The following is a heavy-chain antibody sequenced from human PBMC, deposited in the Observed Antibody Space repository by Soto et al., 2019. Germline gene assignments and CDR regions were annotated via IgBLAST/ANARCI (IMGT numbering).Heavy chain of an antibody. V-gene: IGHV4-59*01. CDR2: IYYSGST. Sequence: SETLSLTCTVSGGSISSYYWSWIRQPPGKGLEWIGYIYYSGSTNYNPYLKSRVTISVDTSKNQFSLKLSSVTAADTAVYYCARAVIIGIADFDYWGQGTMVTVSS. J-gene: IGHJ4*02. CDR1: GGSISSYY. D-gene: IGHD6-13*01. CDR3: ARAVIIGIADFDY.